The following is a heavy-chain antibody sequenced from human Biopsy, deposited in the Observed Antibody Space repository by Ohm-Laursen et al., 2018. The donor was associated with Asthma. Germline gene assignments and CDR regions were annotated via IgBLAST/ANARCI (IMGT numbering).Heavy chain of an antibody. J-gene: IGHJ4*02. CDR1: GGTFNTYV. CDR3: ARKAGSCISRTCYSLDF. V-gene: IGHV1-69*13. D-gene: IGHD2-2*01. CDR2: INSVFGTT. Sequence: SVKVSCRPLGGTFNTYVIGWVRQAPGQGLEWMGGINSVFGTTTYPQKFRDRVTITADDSTSTVYMELSSLRSEDTAVYYCARKAGSCISRTCYSLDFWGQGTLVTVSS.